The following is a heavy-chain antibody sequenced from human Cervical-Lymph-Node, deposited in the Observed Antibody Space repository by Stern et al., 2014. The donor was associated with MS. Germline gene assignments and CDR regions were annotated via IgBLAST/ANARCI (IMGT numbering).Heavy chain of an antibody. V-gene: IGHV3-48*01. D-gene: IGHD6-19*01. Sequence: EVQLVESGGGLAQPGGSLRLTCAASGSTFSRYSMNWVRQAPGKGLQCVSYISTSSRPIYYADSVKGRFTISRDNAKNSLYLLMNSLRAEDTAVYYCATARSSSAVDAFDIWGQGTMVTVSS. CDR1: GSTFSRYS. CDR2: ISTSSRPI. CDR3: ATARSSSAVDAFDI. J-gene: IGHJ3*02.